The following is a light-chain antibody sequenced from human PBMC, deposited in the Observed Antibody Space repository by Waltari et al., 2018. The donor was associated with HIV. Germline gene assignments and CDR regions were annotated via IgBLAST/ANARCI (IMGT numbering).Light chain of an antibody. CDR3: AVCDDSLGRAV. V-gene: IGLV1-44*01. J-gene: IGLJ2*01. CDR2: MND. Sequence: QSVVTQPPSASGTPGQRVTIPCSGSGSSIGPYSVTWYQHFPGTAPNLLIYMNDQRPSGVPGRFSGSQSGTSASLAISGLQYDDEADYYCAVCDDSLGRAVFGGGTKLTVL. CDR1: GSSIGPYS.